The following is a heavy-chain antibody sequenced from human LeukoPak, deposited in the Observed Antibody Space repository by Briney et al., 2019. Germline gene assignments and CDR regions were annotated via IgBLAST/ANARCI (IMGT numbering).Heavy chain of an antibody. V-gene: IGHV3-30*18. D-gene: IGHD2-15*01. CDR2: ISYDGSKN. Sequence: PGGSLRLSCAASGFTFRSYDMHWVRQAPGKGLEWVAVISYDGSKNYYGDSVKGRFTISRDNSKNTVYLQMNSLRAEDTAVYSCAKDVQSTPYYYYGMDVWGQGTTVTVSS. J-gene: IGHJ6*02. CDR1: GFTFRSYD. CDR3: AKDVQSTPYYYYGMDV.